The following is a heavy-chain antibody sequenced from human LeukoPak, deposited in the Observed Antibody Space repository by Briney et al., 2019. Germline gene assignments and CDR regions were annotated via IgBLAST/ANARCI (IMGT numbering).Heavy chain of an antibody. Sequence: SQTLSLTCAVSGGSISSGGYSWSWIRQPPGKGLEWIGYIYHSGGTYYSPSLKSRVTISVDRSKNQFSLKLNSVTAADTAVYYCARSYYDILTGYPSRFSMDVRGQGTTVTVSS. CDR1: GGSISSGGYS. J-gene: IGHJ6*02. CDR3: ARSYYDILTGYPSRFSMDV. CDR2: IYHSGGT. V-gene: IGHV4-30-2*01. D-gene: IGHD3-9*01.